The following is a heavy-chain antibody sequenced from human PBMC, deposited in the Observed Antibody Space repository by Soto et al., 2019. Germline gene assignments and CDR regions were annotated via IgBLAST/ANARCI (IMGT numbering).Heavy chain of an antibody. CDR2: ISSALSPL. V-gene: IGHV3-48*02. Sequence: EVQLVESGGGLVQPGGSLRLSCAASGFTFSDYGMNWVRQAPGKGLEWVSYISSALSPLYYADSVKGRFTISRDNAKNLLYLKMNSLRDEDTAMYYCASLEGIFGVVNTRAKRFDPWGQGTLVTVSS. J-gene: IGHJ5*02. D-gene: IGHD3-3*01. CDR3: ASLEGIFGVVNTRAKRFDP. CDR1: GFTFSDYG.